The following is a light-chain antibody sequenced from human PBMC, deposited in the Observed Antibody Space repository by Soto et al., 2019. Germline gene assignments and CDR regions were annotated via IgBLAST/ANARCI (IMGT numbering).Light chain of an antibody. J-gene: IGKJ1*01. CDR1: ETVSSSY. Sequence: EIVLTQAPGTLSLSPGERATLSCRASETVSSSYLAWYQQRPGQAPRVLIYGASSRATGIPDRFSGSGSGTDFTLTISRLEPEDFAVYYCQQYGSSPWTFDQGTKVEIK. V-gene: IGKV3-20*01. CDR2: GAS. CDR3: QQYGSSPWT.